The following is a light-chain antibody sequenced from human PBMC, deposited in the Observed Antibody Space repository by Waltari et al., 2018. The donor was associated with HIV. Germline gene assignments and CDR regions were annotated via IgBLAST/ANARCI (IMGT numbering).Light chain of an antibody. CDR2: WAS. Sequence: DIVMTQSRDSLAVSLGERATTSTESSHSFFYSSSNKNYLSWYQQKPGQPPNLLIYWASTREAGVPDRFSGSGSGTDFALTISSLQAEDVAVYYCQEFYSDHLSFGPGTKVEIK. CDR1: HSFFYSSSNKNY. V-gene: IGKV4-1*01. CDR3: QEFYSDHLS. J-gene: IGKJ3*01.